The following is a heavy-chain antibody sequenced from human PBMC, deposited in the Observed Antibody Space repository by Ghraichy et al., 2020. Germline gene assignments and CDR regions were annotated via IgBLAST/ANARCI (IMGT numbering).Heavy chain of an antibody. CDR2: INPNSGGT. CDR3: ARDPHVVVVAALVNLGWFDP. D-gene: IGHD2-15*01. V-gene: IGHV1-2*02. Sequence: ASVKVSCKASGYTFTGYYMHWVRQAPGQGLEWMGWINPNSGGTNYAQKFQGRVTMTRDTSISTAYMELSRLRSDDTAVYYCARDPHVVVVAALVNLGWFDPWGQGTLVTVSS. J-gene: IGHJ5*02. CDR1: GYTFTGYY.